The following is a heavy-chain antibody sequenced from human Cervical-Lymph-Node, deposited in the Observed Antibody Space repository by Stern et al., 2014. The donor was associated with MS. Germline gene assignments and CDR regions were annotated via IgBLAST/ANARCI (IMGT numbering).Heavy chain of an antibody. Sequence: VQLVESGPGLVKPSETLSLTCAVSGDTISSYTHYWAWIRQPPGKGLEWIGIVYYCGATSYLPSLKSPFPISVDTSKIHFSLGLISVTASDTAVYYCAKHACTGAACPFALWGQGTLFTVSS. D-gene: IGHD2-8*02. CDR3: AKHACTGAACPFAL. V-gene: IGHV4-39*01. CDR1: GDTISSYTHY. J-gene: IGHJ4*02. CDR2: VYYCGAT.